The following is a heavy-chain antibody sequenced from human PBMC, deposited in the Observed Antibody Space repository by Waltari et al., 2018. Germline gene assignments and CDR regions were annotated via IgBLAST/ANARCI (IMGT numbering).Heavy chain of an antibody. CDR1: GYTLTELS. CDR2: MNPNSGNT. J-gene: IGHJ3*02. D-gene: IGHD3-22*01. CDR3: ARGVVITAVAFDI. Sequence: QVQLVQSGAEVKKPGASVKVSCKVSGYTLTELSMHWVRQAPGQGLEWMGWMNPNSGNTGYAQKFQGRVTITRNTSISTAYMELSSLRSEDTAVYYCARGVVITAVAFDIWGQGTMVTVSS. V-gene: IGHV1-8*03.